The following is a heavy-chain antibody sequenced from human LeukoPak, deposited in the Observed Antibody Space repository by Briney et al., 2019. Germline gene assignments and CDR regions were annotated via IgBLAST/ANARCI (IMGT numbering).Heavy chain of an antibody. CDR2: IYSGGST. D-gene: IGHD5-24*01. V-gene: IGHV3-53*01. Sequence: GGSLRLSCAASGFTFSSYAMSWVRQAPGKGLEWVSVIYSGGSTYYADSVKGRFTISRDNSKNTLYLQMNSLRAEDTAVYYCARDRRDGYNYYYYYGMDVWGQGTTVIVSS. J-gene: IGHJ6*02. CDR1: GFTFSSYA. CDR3: ARDRRDGYNYYYYYGMDV.